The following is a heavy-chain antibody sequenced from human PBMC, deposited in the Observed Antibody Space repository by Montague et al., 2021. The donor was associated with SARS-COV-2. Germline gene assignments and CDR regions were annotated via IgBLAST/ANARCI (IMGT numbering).Heavy chain of an antibody. CDR1: GGSFSNYY. Sequence: SETLSLTCAVYGGSFSNYYWTWIRQSPGTRLEWIGEINHTGSTTYNPSLKSQSTISVDTSKNQFSLKLTSVTVADTALSYCARPFRKGRAGMPLLTWGQGSLVTVSS. CDR2: INHTGST. CDR3: ARPFRKGRAGMPLLT. D-gene: IGHD2-2*01. V-gene: IGHV4-34*01. J-gene: IGHJ5*02.